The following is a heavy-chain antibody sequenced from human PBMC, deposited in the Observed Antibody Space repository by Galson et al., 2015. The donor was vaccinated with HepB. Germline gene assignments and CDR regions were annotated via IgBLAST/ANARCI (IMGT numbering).Heavy chain of an antibody. CDR2: INPNSGGT. D-gene: IGHD1-26*01. J-gene: IGHJ4*02. Sequence: SVKVSCKASGYTFTGYYMHWVRQAPGQGLEWMGWINPNSGGTNYAQKFQGRVTMTRDKSISTAYLQWSSLKASDTAMYYCARPTYSGSFETFDYWGQGTLVTVSS. V-gene: IGHV1-2*02. CDR3: ARPTYSGSFETFDY. CDR1: GYTFTGYY.